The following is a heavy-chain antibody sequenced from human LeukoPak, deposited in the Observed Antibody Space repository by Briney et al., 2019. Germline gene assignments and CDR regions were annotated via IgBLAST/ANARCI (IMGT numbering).Heavy chain of an antibody. Sequence: GESLKISCKGSGYTFTNYWIGWVRQMPGKGLEWMGIIYPGDSDTRYSPSFQGQDTISADKSISTAYLQWSSLKASDTAMYYCARHSPPLTSLATTDYWGQGTLVTVSS. V-gene: IGHV5-51*01. CDR3: ARHSPPLTSLATTDY. J-gene: IGHJ4*02. CDR2: IYPGDSDT. D-gene: IGHD3-3*02. CDR1: GYTFTNYW.